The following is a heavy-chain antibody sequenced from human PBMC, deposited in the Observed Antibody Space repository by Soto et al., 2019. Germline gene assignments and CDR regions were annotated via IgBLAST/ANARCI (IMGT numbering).Heavy chain of an antibody. CDR3: AREDESSGYAGTFHH. Sequence: AGSLSLSCAASGFTFSTFVMHWVRQAPGKGLVWVSRINSGGSTSYADSVKGRFTISRDNSKNTLSLQVDSLRSEDTAVYYCAREDESSGYAGTFHHWGQGTLVTVSS. CDR2: INSGGST. J-gene: IGHJ1*01. D-gene: IGHD3-22*01. CDR1: GFTFSTFV. V-gene: IGHV3-66*02.